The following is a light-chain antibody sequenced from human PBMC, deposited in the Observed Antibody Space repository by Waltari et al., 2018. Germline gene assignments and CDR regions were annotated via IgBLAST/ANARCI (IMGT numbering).Light chain of an antibody. J-gene: IGLJ3*02. CDR2: EVS. CDR1: SSDVGGYNY. V-gene: IGLV2-14*01. CDR3: SSITSSTTWV. Sequence: QSALTQPASVSGSPGQSITISCTGTSSDVGGYNYVSWYQQDSGKAPKLMIYEVSNRPSGVSNRCSGSKSGNTASLTISGLQAEDEGDYYCSSITSSTTWVFGGGTKLTVL.